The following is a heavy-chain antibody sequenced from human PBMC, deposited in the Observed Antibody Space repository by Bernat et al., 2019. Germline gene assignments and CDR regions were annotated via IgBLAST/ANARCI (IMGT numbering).Heavy chain of an antibody. CDR3: ASVPLVCSDGTCYYYVDV. D-gene: IGHD2-15*01. Sequence: QVQLQESGPGLVKPSETLSLTCTVSGDSLSNYYWSWIRQSPGKGLEWIAYMHYGGSTDYNPSLKSRVTVSVDRSQNQLSLKLSPVTAGDTAVYYCASVPLVCSDGTCYYYVDVWGKRTTVTVSS. V-gene: IGHV4-59*01. J-gene: IGHJ6*03. CDR2: MHYGGST. CDR1: GDSLSNYY.